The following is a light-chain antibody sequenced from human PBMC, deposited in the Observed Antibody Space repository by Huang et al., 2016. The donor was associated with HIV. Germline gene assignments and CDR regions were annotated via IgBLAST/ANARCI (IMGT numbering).Light chain of an antibody. CDR2: WPS. V-gene: IGKV4-1*01. J-gene: IGKJ1*01. Sequence: DIVMTQSPDSLAVSLGERATLNCKSSQSVLYSSNNKNYLAWYQQKPGQSPQLLIYWPSNRESGVPDRFSGSGSGTDFTLTISSLQAEDVAVYYCQQYYTTPWTFGQGTKVEIK. CDR3: QQYYTTPWT. CDR1: QSVLYSSNNKNY.